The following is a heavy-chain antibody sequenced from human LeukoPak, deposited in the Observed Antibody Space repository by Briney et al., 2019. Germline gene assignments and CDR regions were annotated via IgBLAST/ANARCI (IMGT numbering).Heavy chain of an antibody. CDR1: GYSISTGYY. D-gene: IGHD4-23*01. Sequence: SETLSLTCTVSGYSISTGYYWGWIRQPPGKGLEWIGSIYHSGTTYYNPSLKSRVTISVDTSKNQFSLKLSSMTAADTAMYYCARVSRGNSVGGDYWGQGTLVTVSS. V-gene: IGHV4-38-2*02. CDR3: ARVSRGNSVGGDY. CDR2: IYHSGTT. J-gene: IGHJ4*02.